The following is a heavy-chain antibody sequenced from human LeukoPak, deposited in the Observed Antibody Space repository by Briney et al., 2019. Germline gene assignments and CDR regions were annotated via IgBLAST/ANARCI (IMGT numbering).Heavy chain of an antibody. CDR1: GGSISSGGYY. CDR2: IYHSGST. J-gene: IGHJ4*02. V-gene: IGHV4-30-2*01. Sequence: SETLSLTCTVSGGSISSGGYYWSWIRQPPGKGLEWIGYIYHSGSTYYNPSLKSRVTISVDRSKNQFSLKLSSVTAADTAVYYCARGESTSSSSHIYYWGQGTLVTVSS. D-gene: IGHD6-6*01. CDR3: ARGESTSSSSHIYY.